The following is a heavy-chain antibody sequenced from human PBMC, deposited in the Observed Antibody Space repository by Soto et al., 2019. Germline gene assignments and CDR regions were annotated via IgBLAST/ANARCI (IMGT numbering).Heavy chain of an antibody. CDR3: ARKDSSSLCDY. CDR2: IYPGDSDT. V-gene: IGHV5-51*01. D-gene: IGHD3-22*01. Sequence: PGASLKISCRSSGYSFTTYWIGWVRQMPGKGLEWMGIIYPGDSDTRYSPSFQGQVTISADKYISTAYLQWSSLKASDTAMYYWARKDSSSLCDYRAEGSAITVSS. J-gene: IGHJ4*02. CDR1: GYSFTTYW.